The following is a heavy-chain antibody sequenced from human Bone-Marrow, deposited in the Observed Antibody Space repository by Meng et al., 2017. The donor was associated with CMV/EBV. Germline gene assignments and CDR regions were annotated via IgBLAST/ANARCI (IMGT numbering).Heavy chain of an antibody. V-gene: IGHV4-61*01. J-gene: IGHJ2*01. CDR1: GGSVHSGNSY. CDR3: GIWRNSYFDV. Sequence: SETLSLTCTVSGGSVHSGNSYWSWIRQPPGKGLEWIGYIYYSGSTSYNPSLKSRVTISVDTSKNQFSLKLRSVTAADTAVYYCGIWRNSYFDVWGCGTVVTVSS. CDR2: IYYSGST. D-gene: IGHD3-3*01.